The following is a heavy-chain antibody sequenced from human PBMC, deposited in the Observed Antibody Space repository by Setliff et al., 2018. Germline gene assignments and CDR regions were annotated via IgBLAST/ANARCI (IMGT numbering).Heavy chain of an antibody. J-gene: IGHJ4*03. CDR1: GFTSGAYW. CDR2: IDPYGSFT. V-gene: IGHV3-74*01. D-gene: IGHD2-21*01. Sequence: PGGSLRLSCVVSGFTSGAYWMNWVRQAPGKGLVWVSRIDPYGSFTAYADSVKGRFTISRDNAKDTVYLQMNSLRVDDTAVYYCARGLPGSGCSSGVLDFWGQGTMVTVSS. CDR3: ARGLPGSGCSSGVLDF.